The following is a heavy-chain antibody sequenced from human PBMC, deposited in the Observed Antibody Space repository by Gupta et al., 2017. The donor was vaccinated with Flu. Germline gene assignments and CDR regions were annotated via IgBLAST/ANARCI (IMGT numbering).Heavy chain of an antibody. D-gene: IGHD1-1*01. J-gene: IGHJ4*02. CDR2: ISSSGSTI. Sequence: EVQLVESGGGLVQPGGSLRLSCAASGFTFSSYEMNWVRQAPGKGLEWVSYISSSGSTIYYADSVKGRFTISRDNAKNSLYLQMNSLRAEDTAVYYCAVYHPTGRGYWGQGTLVTVSS. CDR1: GFTFSSYE. V-gene: IGHV3-48*03. CDR3: AVYHPTGRGY.